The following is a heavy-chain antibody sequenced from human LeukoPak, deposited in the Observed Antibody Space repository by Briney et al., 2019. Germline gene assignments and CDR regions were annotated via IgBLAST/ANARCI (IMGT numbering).Heavy chain of an antibody. Sequence: ASVKVSCRAPGYTFTSYGISWVRQAPGQGLEWMGWISAYNGNTNYAQKLQGRVTMTTDTSTTTAYMELRSLRSDDTAVYYCARGYNWNYEFDYWGQGTLVTVSS. V-gene: IGHV1-18*01. CDR3: ARGYNWNYEFDY. CDR2: ISAYNGNT. D-gene: IGHD1-7*01. CDR1: GYTFTSYG. J-gene: IGHJ4*02.